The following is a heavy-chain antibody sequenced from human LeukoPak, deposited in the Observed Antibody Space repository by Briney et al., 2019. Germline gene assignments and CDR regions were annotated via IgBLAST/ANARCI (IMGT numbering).Heavy chain of an antibody. CDR3: AREGVDSSWYYFDY. CDR2: ISAYNGNT. V-gene: IGHV1-18*01. Sequence: ASVKVSCKASGYTFSSYGITWVRQAPGQGLEWMGWISAYNGNTNYAQKLQGRVTMTTDPSTNTAYMELRSLSSDDTAVYYCAREGVDSSWYYFDYWGQGTLVTVSS. CDR1: GYTFSSYG. D-gene: IGHD6-13*01. J-gene: IGHJ4*02.